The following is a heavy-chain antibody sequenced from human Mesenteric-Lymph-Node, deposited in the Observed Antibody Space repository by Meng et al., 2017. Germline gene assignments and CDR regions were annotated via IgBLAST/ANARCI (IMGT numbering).Heavy chain of an antibody. Sequence: GESLKISCAASGFTFTTYAMSWVRQAPGKGLEWVSAISGAGGGSDYADSVKGRFTISRDNSKNTLYLQMNSLRAEDTAVYYCTKGKNIAAAGLDYWGQGTLVTVSS. V-gene: IGHV3-23*01. D-gene: IGHD6-13*01. CDR3: TKGKNIAAAGLDY. CDR1: GFTFTTYA. J-gene: IGHJ4*02. CDR2: ISGAGGGS.